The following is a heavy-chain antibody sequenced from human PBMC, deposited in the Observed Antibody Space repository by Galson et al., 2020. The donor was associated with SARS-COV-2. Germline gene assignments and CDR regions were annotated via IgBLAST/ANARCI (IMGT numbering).Heavy chain of an antibody. J-gene: IGHJ4*02. V-gene: IGHV4-30-4*01. CDR2: IYYSGST. CDR1: GGSISSGDYY. Sequence: SETLSLTCTVSGGSISSGDYYWSWIRQPPGKGLEWIGYIYYSGSTYYNPSLKSRVTISVDTSKNQFSLKLSSVTAADTAVYYCARDPIKAYSSSAGVCWGQGTLVTVSS. CDR3: ARDPIKAYSSSAGVC. D-gene: IGHD6-6*01.